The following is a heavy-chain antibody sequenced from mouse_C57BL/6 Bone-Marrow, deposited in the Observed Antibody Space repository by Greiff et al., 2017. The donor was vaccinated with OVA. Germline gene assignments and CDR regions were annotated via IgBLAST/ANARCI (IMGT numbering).Heavy chain of an antibody. J-gene: IGHJ1*03. CDR2: IDPEDGDT. CDR1: GFNIKDYY. V-gene: IGHV14-1*01. Sequence: DVQLVESGAELVRPGASVKLSCTASGFNIKDYYMHWVKQRPEQGLEWIGRIDPEDGDTEYAPKFQGKATMTADTSSNTAYLQLSSLTSEDTAVYYCTTEVVAPYWYFDVWGTGTTVTVSS. CDR3: TTEVVAPYWYFDV. D-gene: IGHD1-1*01.